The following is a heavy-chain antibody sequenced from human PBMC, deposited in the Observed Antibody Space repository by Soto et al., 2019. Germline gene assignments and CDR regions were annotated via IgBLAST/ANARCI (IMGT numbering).Heavy chain of an antibody. D-gene: IGHD3-9*01. Sequence: SETLSLTCSVSDDSINSDKYYWVWIRQPPGKGLEWIGSVYYRGNAYYNPSLQTRVTISLDKSKSQFSLKLNSVTAADSAVYFCARLEGLATISYYFDFWGPGALVTVSS. CDR2: VYYRGNA. J-gene: IGHJ4*02. V-gene: IGHV4-39*01. CDR3: ARLEGLATISYYFDF. CDR1: DDSINSDKYY.